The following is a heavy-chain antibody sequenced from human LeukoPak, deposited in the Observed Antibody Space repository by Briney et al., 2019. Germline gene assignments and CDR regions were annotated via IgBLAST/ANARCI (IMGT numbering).Heavy chain of an antibody. CDR1: GYTFTSYG. Sequence: GASVKVSCKASGYTFTSYGISWVRQAPGQGLEWMGWISAYNGNTNYAQKLQGRVTMTTDTSTSTACMELRSLRSDDTAVYYCARDACSSTSCYEGVTSDYWGQGTLVTVSS. CDR2: ISAYNGNT. CDR3: ARDACSSTSCYEGVTSDY. D-gene: IGHD2-2*01. V-gene: IGHV1-18*01. J-gene: IGHJ4*02.